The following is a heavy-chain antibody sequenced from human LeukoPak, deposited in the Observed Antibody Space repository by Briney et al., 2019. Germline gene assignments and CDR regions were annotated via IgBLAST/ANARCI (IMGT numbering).Heavy chain of an antibody. CDR3: ARHGATITRFDY. V-gene: IGHV4-39*01. CDR1: GGSISSSSYY. Sequence: SETLSLTCTVSGGSISSSSYYWGWIRQPPGKGLEWIGSIYYSGSTYYNPSLKSRVTISVDTSKNQFSLKLSSITAADTAVYYCARHGATITRFDYWGQGTLVTVSS. CDR2: IYYSGST. J-gene: IGHJ4*02. D-gene: IGHD5-24*01.